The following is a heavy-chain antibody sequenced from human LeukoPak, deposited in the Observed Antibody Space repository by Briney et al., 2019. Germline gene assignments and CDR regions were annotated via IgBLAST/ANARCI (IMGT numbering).Heavy chain of an antibody. CDR2: FYNSGST. CDR1: GGSISRTNYY. J-gene: IGHJ4*02. Sequence: SETLSLTCTVSGGSISRTNYYWGWIRQPPGKGLEWIGSFYNSGSTYYNPSLKSRVTISIDTSKNQFSLRLNSVTAADTAMYFCVKSGGYGLIDYWGQGTLVTVSS. D-gene: IGHD1-26*01. CDR3: VKSGGYGLIDY. V-gene: IGHV4-39*01.